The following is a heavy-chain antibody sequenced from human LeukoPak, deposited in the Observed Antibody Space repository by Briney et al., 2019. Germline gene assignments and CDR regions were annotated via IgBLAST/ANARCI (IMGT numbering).Heavy chain of an antibody. J-gene: IGHJ4*02. Sequence: GGSLRLSCAASGFTVSNNYMRWVRQAPGKGLEWVSSISDSSSYIYYADSVRGRFTISRDNAKNSLYLQMNSLRAEDTAMYYCARADLSGSYFHPHFLDYWGQGTLVTVSS. CDR3: ARADLSGSYFHPHFLDY. CDR1: GFTVSNNY. CDR2: ISDSSSYI. V-gene: IGHV3-21*01. D-gene: IGHD1-26*01.